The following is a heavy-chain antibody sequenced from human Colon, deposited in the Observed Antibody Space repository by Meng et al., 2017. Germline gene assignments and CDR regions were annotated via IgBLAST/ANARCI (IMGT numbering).Heavy chain of an antibody. J-gene: IGHJ5*02. CDR3: ARYYYDSSGVTYFDP. CDR2: FYFSGNT. CDR1: GDSISSGNHY. V-gene: IGHV4-31*03. Sequence: QGQLQEAGPGLVKPSQTLSLTCTVSGDSISSGNHYWSWSRQHPGKGLEWIGYFYFSGNTYYNPSLKSRVTISVETSKNQFSLNLRSVTAADTAVYYCARYYYDSSGVTYFDPWGQGTLVTVSS. D-gene: IGHD3-22*01.